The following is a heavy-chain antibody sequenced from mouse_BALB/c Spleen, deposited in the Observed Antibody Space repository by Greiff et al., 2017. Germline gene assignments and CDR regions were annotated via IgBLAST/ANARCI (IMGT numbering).Heavy chain of an antibody. V-gene: IGHV1-54*03. D-gene: IGHD2-1*01. CDR2: INPGSGGT. CDR1: GYAFTNYL. J-gene: IGHJ1*01. CDR3: AYGKMDWYFEV. Sequence: VQLQQSGAELVRPGTSVKVSCKASGYAFTNYLIEWVKQRPGQGLEWIGVINPGSGGTNYNEKFKGKATLTADKSSSTAYMQLSSLTSDDSAVYFCAYGKMDWYFEVWGAGTTVTVAS.